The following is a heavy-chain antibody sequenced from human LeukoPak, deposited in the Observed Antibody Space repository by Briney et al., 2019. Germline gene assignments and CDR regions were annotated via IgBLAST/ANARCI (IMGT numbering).Heavy chain of an antibody. Sequence: SETLSLTCAVYGGSFSGYYWSWIRQPPGKGLEWIGEINHSGSTNYNPSLKSRVTISVGTSENQFSLKLSSVTAADTAVYYCARGRYYDSSGYYYALHYFDYWGQGTLVTVSS. CDR1: GGSFSGYY. J-gene: IGHJ4*02. V-gene: IGHV4-34*01. D-gene: IGHD3-22*01. CDR2: INHSGST. CDR3: ARGRYYDSSGYYYALHYFDY.